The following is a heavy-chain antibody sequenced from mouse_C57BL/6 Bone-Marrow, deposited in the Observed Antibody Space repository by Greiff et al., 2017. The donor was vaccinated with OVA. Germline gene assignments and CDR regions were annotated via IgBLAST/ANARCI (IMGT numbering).Heavy chain of an antibody. CDR3: ARNLFITTVVAPLDY. D-gene: IGHD1-1*01. CDR2: INPNNGGT. V-gene: IGHV1-22*01. CDR1: GYTFTDYN. J-gene: IGHJ2*01. Sequence: EVQLQQSGPELVKPGASVKMSCKASGYTFTDYNMHWVKQSHGKSLEWIGYINPNNGGTSYNQKFKGKATLTVNKSSSTAYMELRSLTSEESAVYYCARNLFITTVVAPLDYWGQGTTLTVSS.